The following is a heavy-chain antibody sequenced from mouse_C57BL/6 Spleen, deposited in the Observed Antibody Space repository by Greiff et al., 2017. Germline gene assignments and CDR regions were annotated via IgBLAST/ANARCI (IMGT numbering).Heavy chain of an antibody. Sequence: QVQLKQSGAELVRPGTSVKVSCKASGYAFTNYLIEWVKQRPGQGLEWIGVINPGSGGTNYNEKFKGKATLTADKSSSTAYMQLSSLTSEDSAVYFCARSLMTTVVATNYWGQGTTLTVSS. J-gene: IGHJ2*01. CDR3: ARSLMTTVVATNY. D-gene: IGHD1-1*01. V-gene: IGHV1-54*01. CDR2: INPGSGGT. CDR1: GYAFTNYL.